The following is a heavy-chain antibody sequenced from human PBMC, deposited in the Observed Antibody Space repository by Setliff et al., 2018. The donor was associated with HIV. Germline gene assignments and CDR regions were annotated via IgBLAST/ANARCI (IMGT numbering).Heavy chain of an antibody. CDR1: GGSISTYY. Sequence: NPSETLSLTCTVSGGSISTYYWGWIRQPPGKGLEWIGYINYSGSTKHNPSLKSRVTISVGTSKNQFSLKLNSVTAADTAVYYCARNGDYYMDVWGKGTTVTVSS. CDR3: ARNGDYYMDV. J-gene: IGHJ6*03. CDR2: INYSGST. V-gene: IGHV4-59*01. D-gene: IGHD4-17*01.